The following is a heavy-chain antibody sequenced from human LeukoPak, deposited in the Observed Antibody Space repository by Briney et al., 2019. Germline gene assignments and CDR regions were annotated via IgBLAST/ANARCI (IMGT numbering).Heavy chain of an antibody. J-gene: IGHJ6*02. CDR1: GFTFSSYA. V-gene: IGHV3-30-3*01. CDR3: ARDSSVTPQYYYYYGMDV. D-gene: IGHD4-23*01. CDR2: ISYDGSNK. Sequence: GGSLRLSCAASGFTFSSYAMHWVRQAPGKGLEWVAVISYDGSNKYYADSVKGRFTISRDNSKNTLYLQMNSLRAEDTAVYYCARDSSVTPQYYYYYGMDVWGQGTTVTVSS.